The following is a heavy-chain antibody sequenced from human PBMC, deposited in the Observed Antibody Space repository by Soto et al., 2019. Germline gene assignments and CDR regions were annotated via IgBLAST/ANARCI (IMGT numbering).Heavy chain of an antibody. CDR2: ISYSGTT. Sequence: SEPQSLTCTVSGVSVSSGSFYWAWIRQPLGKGLEWIGFISYSGTTNYNPSLKSRVTISVDTSRSQISLMVSSLTAADTALYYCARGATVTQYDYWGQGTLVTVSS. V-gene: IGHV4-61*01. J-gene: IGHJ4*02. CDR3: ARGATVTQYDY. CDR1: GVSVSSGSFY. D-gene: IGHD4-17*01.